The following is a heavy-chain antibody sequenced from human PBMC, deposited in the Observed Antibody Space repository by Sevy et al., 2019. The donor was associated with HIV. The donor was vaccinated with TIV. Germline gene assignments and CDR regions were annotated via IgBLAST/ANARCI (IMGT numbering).Heavy chain of an antibody. D-gene: IGHD1-26*01. J-gene: IGHJ4*02. CDR2: IKSKTEGATR. CDR1: GFTFSNAW. V-gene: IGHV3-15*01. Sequence: GGSLRLSCAASGFTFSNAWMSWVRQAPGKGLEWVGRIKSKTEGATRDFAAPVKGRLLITRDDSRNTVYLQMNSLKTEDTAVYYCTAGVGASDFDYWGQGTLVTVSS. CDR3: TAGVGASDFDY.